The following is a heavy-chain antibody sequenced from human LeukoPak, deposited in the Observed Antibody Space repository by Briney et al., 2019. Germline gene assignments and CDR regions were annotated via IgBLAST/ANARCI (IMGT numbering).Heavy chain of an antibody. CDR2: INPNSGGT. Sequence: ASVKVSCKASGYTFTGYYMHWVRQAPGQGLEWMGWINPNSGGTNYAQKFQGRVTMTRDTSISTAYMELSRLRSDDTAVYYCARVKGRLPYPYDAFDIWGQGTMVTVSS. V-gene: IGHV1-2*02. D-gene: IGHD5-18*01. CDR3: ARVKGRLPYPYDAFDI. J-gene: IGHJ3*02. CDR1: GYTFTGYY.